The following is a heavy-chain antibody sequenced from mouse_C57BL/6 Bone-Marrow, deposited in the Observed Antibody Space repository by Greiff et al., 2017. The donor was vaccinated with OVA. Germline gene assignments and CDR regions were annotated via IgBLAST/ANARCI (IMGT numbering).Heavy chain of an antibody. D-gene: IGHD1-1*01. CDR1: GYAFSSSW. CDR3: VPRYYGSSYFDY. Sequence: QVQLKESGPELVKPGASVKISCKASGYAFSSSWMNWVKQRPGKGLEWIGRIYPGDGDTNYNGKFKGKATLAADKSSSTAYMQLSSLTSEDSAVYFCVPRYYGSSYFDYWGQGTTLTVSS. J-gene: IGHJ2*01. CDR2: IYPGDGDT. V-gene: IGHV1-82*01.